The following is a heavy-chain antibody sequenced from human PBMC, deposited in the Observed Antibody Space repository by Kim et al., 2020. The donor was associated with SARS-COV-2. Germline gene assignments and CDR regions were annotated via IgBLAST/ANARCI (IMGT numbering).Heavy chain of an antibody. D-gene: IGHD1-26*01. CDR2: ISSSSSYI. V-gene: IGHV3-21*01. CDR3: ARDSPPRSGGYFLPPRGWFDP. CDR1: GFTFSSYS. Sequence: GGSLRLSCAASGFTFSSYSMNWVRQAPGKGLEWVSSISSSSSYIYYADSVKGRFTISRDNAKNSLYLQMNSLRAEDTAVYYCARDSPPRSGGYFLPPRGWFDPRGAGNLGTVSS. J-gene: IGHJ5*02.